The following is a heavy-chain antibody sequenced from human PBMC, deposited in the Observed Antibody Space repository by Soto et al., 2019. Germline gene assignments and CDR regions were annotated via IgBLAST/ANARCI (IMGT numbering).Heavy chain of an antibody. CDR2: LSGSGVNT. D-gene: IGHD2-15*01. CDR3: AKGGCSGGNCSPNWFDP. CDR1: WVRSGDLG. V-gene: IGHV3-23*01. J-gene: IGHJ5*02. Sequence: GPMRVRKAAAWVRSGDLGIRRIRQAPGKGLEWVSSLSGSGVNTYYADSVKGRFTISRDNSKNTLYLQMNSLRAEDTAVYYCAKGGCSGGNCSPNWFDPWGQGTLVTV.